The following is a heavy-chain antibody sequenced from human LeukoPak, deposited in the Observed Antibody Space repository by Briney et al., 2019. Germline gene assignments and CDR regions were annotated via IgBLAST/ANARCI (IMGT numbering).Heavy chain of an antibody. CDR1: GGSFSGYY. CDR3: ARGAYDYVWGSYRHDAFDI. J-gene: IGHJ3*02. V-gene: IGHV4-34*01. D-gene: IGHD3-16*02. CDR2: INHSGST. Sequence: SETLSLTCAVYGGSFSGYYWSWIRQPPGKGLEWIGEINHSGSTNYNPSLKSRVTISVDTSKNQFSLKLSSVTAADTAVYYCARGAYDYVWGSYRHDAFDIWGQGTMVTVSS.